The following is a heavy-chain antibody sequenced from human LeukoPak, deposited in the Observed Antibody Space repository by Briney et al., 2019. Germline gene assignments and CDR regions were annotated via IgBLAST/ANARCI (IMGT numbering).Heavy chain of an antibody. J-gene: IGHJ5*02. CDR2: INSSISYI. Sequence: GGSLRLSCAASGFTFSSYSMNRVRQAPGKGLEWVSSINSSISYIYYADSVKGRFTISRDNAKNSLYLQMNSLRAEDTAVYYCARALGDTAMVFGKWFDPWGQGTLVTVSS. CDR3: ARALGDTAMVFGKWFDP. D-gene: IGHD5-18*01. V-gene: IGHV3-21*01. CDR1: GFTFSSYS.